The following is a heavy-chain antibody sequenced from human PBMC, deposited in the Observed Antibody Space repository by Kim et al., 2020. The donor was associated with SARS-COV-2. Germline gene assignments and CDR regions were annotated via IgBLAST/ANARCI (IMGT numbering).Heavy chain of an antibody. D-gene: IGHD4-4*01. V-gene: IGHV4-34*01. CDR1: GGSFSGYY. CDR2: INHSGST. Sequence: SETLSLTCAVYGGSFSGYYWSWIRQPPGKGLEWIGEINHSGSTNYNPSLKSRVTISVDTSKNQFSLKLSSVTAADTAVYYCATTAAGYYFDYWGQGTLVT. CDR3: ATTAAGYYFDY. J-gene: IGHJ4*02.